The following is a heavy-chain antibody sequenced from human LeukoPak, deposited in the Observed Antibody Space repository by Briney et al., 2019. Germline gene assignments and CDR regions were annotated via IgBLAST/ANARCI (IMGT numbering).Heavy chain of an antibody. CDR1: GDSFTCVTDY. D-gene: IGHD2/OR15-2a*01. Sequence: SETLSLTCTVSGDSFTCVTDYWAWIRQPPGKGLEWIASGDYSGGTYYNPSLESRVTISVDTSKNQFSLKLSSVTAADTAVYYCARVRESPQDYYYYMDVWGKGTTVTISS. CDR2: GDYSGGT. V-gene: IGHV4-39*07. J-gene: IGHJ6*03. CDR3: ARVRESPQDYYYYMDV.